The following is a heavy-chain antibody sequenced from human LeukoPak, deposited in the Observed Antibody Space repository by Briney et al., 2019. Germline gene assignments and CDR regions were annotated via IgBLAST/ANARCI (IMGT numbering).Heavy chain of an antibody. Sequence: SETLSLTCAVSGYSISSGYYWGWIRPPPGKGLEWIGSIYHSGSTYYNPSLKSRVTISVDTSKNQFSLKLSSVTAADTAVYYCARVGTVAGYYFDYWGQGTLVTVSS. CDR3: ARVGTVAGYYFDY. D-gene: IGHD6-19*01. V-gene: IGHV4-38-2*01. CDR1: GYSISSGYY. CDR2: IYHSGST. J-gene: IGHJ4*02.